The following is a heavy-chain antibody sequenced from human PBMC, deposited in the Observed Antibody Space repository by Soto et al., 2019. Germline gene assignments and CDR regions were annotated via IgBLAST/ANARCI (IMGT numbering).Heavy chain of an antibody. Sequence: EVELVESGGGLVKPGESLKLSCAASGFTFRTYNMIWVRQAPGKGLEWLASVSSGSSNIYYAASVKGRFTISRDNAQNSLFLQITSLSAEDTAVYYCARQYPSSSRHFDHWGQGTLVTVSA. D-gene: IGHD6-6*01. V-gene: IGHV3-21*01. CDR3: ARQYPSSSRHFDH. CDR1: GFTFRTYN. J-gene: IGHJ4*02. CDR2: VSSGSSNI.